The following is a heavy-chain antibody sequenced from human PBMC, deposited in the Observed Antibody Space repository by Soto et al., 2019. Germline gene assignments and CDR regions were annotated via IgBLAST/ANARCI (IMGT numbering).Heavy chain of an antibody. CDR2: ISGSGGRT. Sequence: GGSGGLYRASSRVSFRSYAVIWVGQASGEWLVWVSHISGSGGRTYSADSLKGRFTTSRDNSKNTLYLQMNSLRAEDTAVYYCAKNRNSYDGSGYYSFPLDVWGQGTTVTV. CDR3: AKNRNSYDGSGYYSFPLDV. D-gene: IGHD3-22*01. J-gene: IGHJ6*02. V-gene: IGHV3-23*01. CDR1: RVSFRSYA.